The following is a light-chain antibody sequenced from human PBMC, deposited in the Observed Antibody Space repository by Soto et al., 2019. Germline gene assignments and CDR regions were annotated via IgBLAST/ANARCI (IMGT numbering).Light chain of an antibody. CDR3: SSSTGSSTHVL. CDR1: SSDVGGYNY. J-gene: IGLJ2*01. V-gene: IGLV2-14*01. Sequence: QSALTQPASVSGSPGQSITISCAGTSSDVGGYNYVSWYQQYPGKAPKLMIYDVNSRPSGVSSRFSGSKSGNTASLTISGLQAEDEAEYYCSSSTGSSTHVLFGGGTKLTVL. CDR2: DVN.